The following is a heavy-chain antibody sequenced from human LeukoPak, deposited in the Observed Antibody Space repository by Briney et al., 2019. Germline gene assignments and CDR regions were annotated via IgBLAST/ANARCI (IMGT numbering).Heavy chain of an antibody. V-gene: IGHV4-39*07. CDR1: GGSIRSSYYY. D-gene: IGHD6-13*01. Sequence: PSETLSLTCTVSGGSIRSSYYYWGWIRQPPGKGLEWIGSIYDSGSTYYNPSLKSRVTISVDTSKNQFSLKLSSVTAADTAVYYCARVGSSSWYGSYYYGMDVWGQGTTVTVSS. CDR3: ARVGSSSWYGSYYYGMDV. CDR2: IYDSGST. J-gene: IGHJ6*02.